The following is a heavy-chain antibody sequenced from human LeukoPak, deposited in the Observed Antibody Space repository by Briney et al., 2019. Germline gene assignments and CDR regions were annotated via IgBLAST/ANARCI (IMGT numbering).Heavy chain of an antibody. Sequence: GGSLRLSCAASGITFRIYSMNWVRQAPGKGLEWVAVISYDGSNKYYADSVEGRFTISRDNSKNTLYLQMNSLRAEDTAVYYCAGTYYFFMDVWGQGTTVTVSS. V-gene: IGHV3-30*03. CDR2: ISYDGSNK. D-gene: IGHD3-10*01. CDR1: GITFRIYS. CDR3: AGTYYFFMDV. J-gene: IGHJ6*02.